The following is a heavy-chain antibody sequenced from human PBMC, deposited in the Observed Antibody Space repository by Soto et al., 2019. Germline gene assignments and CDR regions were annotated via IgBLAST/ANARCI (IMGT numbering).Heavy chain of an antibody. V-gene: IGHV3-15*01. D-gene: IGHD3-22*01. CDR3: ARGHRSSGYYHY. Sequence: GGSLRLSCAASGFTFSNAWMSWVRQAPGKGLEWVGRIKSKSAGGTTEYDAPVKDRFTISRDDSKNTLYLQMNSLKIEDTAVYYCARGHRSSGYYHYWGQGTLVTVSS. CDR1: GFTFSNAW. CDR2: IKSKSAGGTT. J-gene: IGHJ4*02.